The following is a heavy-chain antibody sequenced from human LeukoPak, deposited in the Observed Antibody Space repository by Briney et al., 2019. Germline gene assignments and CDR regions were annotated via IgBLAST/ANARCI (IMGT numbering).Heavy chain of an antibody. CDR1: GGSISSYY. J-gene: IGHJ6*02. D-gene: IGHD6-19*01. CDR2: IYTSGST. CDR3: ARDYSSGWTTPYYYGIDV. V-gene: IGHV4-4*07. Sequence: SETLSLTCTVSGGSISSYYWSWIRQPAGKGLEWIGRIYTSGSTNYNPSLKSRVTMSVDTSKNQFSLKLSSVTAADTAVYYCARDYSSGWTTPYYYGIDVWGQGTTVTVSS.